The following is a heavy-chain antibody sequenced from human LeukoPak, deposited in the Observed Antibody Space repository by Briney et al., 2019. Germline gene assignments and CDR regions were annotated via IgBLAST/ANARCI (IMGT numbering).Heavy chain of an antibody. D-gene: IGHD1-14*01. J-gene: IGHJ4*02. CDR2: ISTYDAKT. V-gene: IGHV1-18*01. Sequence: GASVKVSCKASGYTFVRYGVNWVRQAPGQGLEWMGWISTYDAKTHYAERLQDRFTMTRDISASTVYMELRSLTSDDTAVYYCARDNRAPGPVFVDYWGQGTLVTVSS. CDR3: ARDNRAPGPVFVDY. CDR1: GYTFVRYG.